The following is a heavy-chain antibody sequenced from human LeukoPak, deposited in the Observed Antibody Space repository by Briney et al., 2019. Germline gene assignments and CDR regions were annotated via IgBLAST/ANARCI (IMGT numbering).Heavy chain of an antibody. CDR3: ARIYYYYYYMDV. CDR1: GYSISSGYY. Sequence: PSETLSLTCTVSGYSISSGYYWGWIRQPPGKGLEWIGSIYHSGSTYYNPSLKSRVTISVDTSKNQFSLKLSSVTAADTAVYYCARIYYYYYYMDVWGKGTTVTISS. J-gene: IGHJ6*03. V-gene: IGHV4-38-2*02. CDR2: IYHSGST.